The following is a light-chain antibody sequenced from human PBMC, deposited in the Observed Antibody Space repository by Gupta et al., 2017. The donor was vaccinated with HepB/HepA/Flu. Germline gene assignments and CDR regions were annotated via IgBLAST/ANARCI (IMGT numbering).Light chain of an antibody. CDR1: QSVRSN. Sequence: EIVMTQSPATLSVSPGERATLSCRASQSVRSNLAWYQQKPGQAPRLLIYGASTRDTGIPARFSGSGYGTEFTLTISSRQSEDFAVYYCQQDNNWPANSFGGGTKVEIK. V-gene: IGKV3-15*01. CDR3: QQDNNWPANS. J-gene: IGKJ4*01. CDR2: GAS.